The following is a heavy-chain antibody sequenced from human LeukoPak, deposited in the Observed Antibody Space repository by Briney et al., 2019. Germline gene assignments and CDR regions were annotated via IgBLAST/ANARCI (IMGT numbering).Heavy chain of an antibody. CDR3: ARNMSGWTFDS. D-gene: IGHD6-19*01. Sequence: SETLSLTCTVSGGSFRSNSYYWGWLRQPPGKGLEWLASIYYSASTHYNPSLRSRLTIFMDSSRGEFSLRLNSVTPTDTAVYYCARNMSGWTFDSWGRGTLVTVSS. CDR1: GGSFRSNSYY. J-gene: IGHJ4*02. V-gene: IGHV4-39*01. CDR2: IYYSAST.